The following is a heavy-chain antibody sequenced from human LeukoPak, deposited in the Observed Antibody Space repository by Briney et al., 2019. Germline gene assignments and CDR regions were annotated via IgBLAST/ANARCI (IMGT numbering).Heavy chain of an antibody. D-gene: IGHD1-7*01. J-gene: IGHJ4*02. CDR2: ISGSGGST. V-gene: IGHV3-23*01. CDR3: AKDLNLRYFDY. Sequence: GGSLRLSCAASGFTFSSYVMSWVRQAPGKGLEWVLAISGSGGSTYYADSVKGRFTISRDNSKNTLYLQMNSLRAEDTAVYYCAKDLNLRYFDYWGQGTLVTVSS. CDR1: GFTFSSYV.